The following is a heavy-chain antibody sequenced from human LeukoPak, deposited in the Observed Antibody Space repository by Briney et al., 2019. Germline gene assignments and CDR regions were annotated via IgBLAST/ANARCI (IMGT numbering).Heavy chain of an antibody. V-gene: IGHV5-51*01. Sequence: PGESLQISCQGSGSSFTSYWIGWVRPLPGKGLEWMGIIYPGDSDTRYSPSFQGQVTISADKSISTAYLQWSSLKASDTAMYYCARRRLSSYSSSSSRSWFDPWGQGTLVTVSS. D-gene: IGHD6-6*01. J-gene: IGHJ5*02. CDR3: ARRRLSSYSSSSSRSWFDP. CDR1: GSSFTSYW. CDR2: IYPGDSDT.